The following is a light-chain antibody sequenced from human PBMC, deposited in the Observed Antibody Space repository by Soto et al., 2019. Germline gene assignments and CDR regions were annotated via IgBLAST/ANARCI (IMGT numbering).Light chain of an antibody. Sequence: EIVMTPSPATLSVSPVEIAKLSFSASQAVSSNLAWYQQTPGQAPRLLIYAASTRAAGIPDRFSGSGSGTDFTLTIRSLEPEDFAVYYCHQSGNGPPWKCGQGTTGAIK. CDR3: HQSGNGPPWK. CDR1: QAVSSN. CDR2: AAS. J-gene: IGKJ1*01. V-gene: IGKV3-15*01.